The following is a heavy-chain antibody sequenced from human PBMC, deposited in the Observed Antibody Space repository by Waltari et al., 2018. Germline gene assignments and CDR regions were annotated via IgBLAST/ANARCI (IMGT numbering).Heavy chain of an antibody. CDR3: ARVGPPSEQCLVINWYFDL. J-gene: IGHJ2*01. CDR1: GYSFTSYW. Sequence: EVQLVQSGAEVKKPGESLKLSCKGSGYSFTSYWIGWVRQMPGKGLEWMGIISPWYSYTRSSPSFQGQVTIAADKSISTVYLQCSSRKASDTAMYYCARVGPPSEQCLVINWYFDLSGRGTLVTVSS. D-gene: IGHD6-19*01. V-gene: IGHV5-51*03. CDR2: ISPWYSYT.